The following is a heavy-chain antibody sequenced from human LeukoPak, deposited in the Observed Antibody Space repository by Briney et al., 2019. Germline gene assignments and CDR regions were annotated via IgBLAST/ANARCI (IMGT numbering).Heavy chain of an antibody. V-gene: IGHV3-30-3*01. CDR1: GFTFSSYA. J-gene: IGHJ4*02. CDR2: ISYDGSNK. D-gene: IGHD6-6*01. Sequence: GGSLRLSCAASGFTFSSYAMHWVRQAPGKGLEWVAVISYDGSNKYYADSVKGRFTISGDNSKNTLYLQMNSLRAEDTAVYYCARDRPHFDYWGQGTLVTVSS. CDR3: ARDRPHFDY.